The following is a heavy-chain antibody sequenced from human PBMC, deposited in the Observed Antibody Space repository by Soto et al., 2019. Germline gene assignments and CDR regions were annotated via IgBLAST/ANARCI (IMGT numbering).Heavy chain of an antibody. CDR1: GGSISSRIYY. Sequence: QVQLQESGPGLVKPSQTLSLTCTVSGGSISSRIYYWNWIRQPPGKGLEWIGYIYYSGSTHYNPALKSRVAISGDTSKHQFSLKLSSVTAADAAVYYCARRLANPDTFDIWGQGTMVTVSS. CDR2: IYYSGST. V-gene: IGHV4-31*03. J-gene: IGHJ3*02. CDR3: ARRLANPDTFDI.